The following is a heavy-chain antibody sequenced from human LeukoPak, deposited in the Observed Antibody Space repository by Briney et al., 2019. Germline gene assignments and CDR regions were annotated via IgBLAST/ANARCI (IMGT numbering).Heavy chain of an antibody. CDR3: ASQGMFGELAFDI. V-gene: IGHV5-51*01. Sequence: GGPLKISCKGSGSRFTSYWIGGGRQMPGKGLEGMGIIYPGEADTRYSPSFQVQVTISADKSISTAYLQWSSLKASDTAMYYCASQGMFGELAFDIWGQGTMVTVSS. J-gene: IGHJ3*02. CDR2: IYPGEADT. CDR1: GSRFTSYW. D-gene: IGHD3-10*02.